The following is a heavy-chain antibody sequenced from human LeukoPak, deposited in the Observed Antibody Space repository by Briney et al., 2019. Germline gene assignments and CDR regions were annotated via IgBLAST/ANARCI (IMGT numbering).Heavy chain of an antibody. CDR1: GGSFSGYY. CDR3: ARDYYREYMDV. V-gene: IGHV4-34*01. Sequence: SETLSLTCAVYGGSFSGYYWSWIRQPPGKGLEWIGEVYHSGSTNYNPSLKSRVTISVDTSKNQFSLKLSSVTAADTAVYYCARDYYREYMDVWGKGTTVTVSS. D-gene: IGHD3-22*01. J-gene: IGHJ6*03. CDR2: VYHSGST.